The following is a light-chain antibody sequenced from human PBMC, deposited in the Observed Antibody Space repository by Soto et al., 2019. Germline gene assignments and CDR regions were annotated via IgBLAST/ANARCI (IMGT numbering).Light chain of an antibody. Sequence: QSVLTQPPSVSAAPGQKVTISCSGSTSNIENNDVAWYRQVPGTAPKLLIYGNYNRPSGIPDRFSGSKSGTSATLGITGLQTGDEADYYCGTWDSSLSAGVFGGGTKLTVL. CDR1: TSNIENND. J-gene: IGLJ3*02. CDR2: GNY. CDR3: GTWDSSLSAGV. V-gene: IGLV1-51*01.